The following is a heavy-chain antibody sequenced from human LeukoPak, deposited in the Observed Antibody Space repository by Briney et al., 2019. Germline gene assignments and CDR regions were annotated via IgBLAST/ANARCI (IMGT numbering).Heavy chain of an antibody. CDR3: ARDSSMLRGPLVIYYFDF. CDR1: GFTFSDYY. CDR2: ISSSGSTI. J-gene: IGHJ4*02. V-gene: IGHV3-11*01. D-gene: IGHD3-10*01. Sequence: GGSLRLSCAASGFTFSDYYMSWIRQAPGKGLEWVSYISSSGSTIYYADSVKGRLTISRDNAKNSLYLQMSSLRVEDTAIYYCARDSSMLRGPLVIYYFDFWGQGTLVTVSS.